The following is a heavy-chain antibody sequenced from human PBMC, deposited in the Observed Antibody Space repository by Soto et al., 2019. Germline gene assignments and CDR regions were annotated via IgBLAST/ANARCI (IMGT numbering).Heavy chain of an antibody. CDR2: INTGNGDT. CDR3: ARGSCSGGICVYYFDY. V-gene: IGHV1-3*04. J-gene: IGHJ4*02. CDR1: GYTLNHYA. D-gene: IGHD2-15*01. Sequence: QVQLVQSGAEVKKPGASVNISCKASGYTLNHYALHWVRQAPGQRPEWMGWINTGNGDTKYSQKFQGRVTITRDTSTNRVYIDLSSLSSEETAVYYCARGSCSGGICVYYFDYWGPGTLVTVSS.